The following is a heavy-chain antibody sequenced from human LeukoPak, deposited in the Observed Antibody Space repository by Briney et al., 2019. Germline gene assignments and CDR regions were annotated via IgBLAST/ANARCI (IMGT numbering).Heavy chain of an antibody. V-gene: IGHV4-31*03. CDR3: ARAVVTASDAFDI. D-gene: IGHD2-21*02. J-gene: IGHJ3*02. CDR1: GGSISSGGYY. Sequence: SQTLSLTCTVSGGSISSGGYYWSWIRQHPGKGLEWIGYIYYSGSTYYNPSLKSRVTISVDTSKSQCSLKLSSVTAADTAVYYCARAVVTASDAFDIWGQGTMVTVSS. CDR2: IYYSGST.